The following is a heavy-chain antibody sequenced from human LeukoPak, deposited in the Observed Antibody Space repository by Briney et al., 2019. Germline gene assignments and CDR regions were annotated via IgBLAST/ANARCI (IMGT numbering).Heavy chain of an antibody. V-gene: IGHV4-34*01. Sequence: SETLSLTCAVYGGSFSGYYWSWIRQPPGKGLEWIGEINHGGSTNYNPSLKSRVTISEDTSKNQFSLKLSSVTAADTAVYYCARRVIRWGGYSGYDVFDYWGQGTLVTVSS. D-gene: IGHD5-12*01. CDR1: GGSFSGYY. CDR2: INHGGST. CDR3: ARRVIRWGGYSGYDVFDY. J-gene: IGHJ4*02.